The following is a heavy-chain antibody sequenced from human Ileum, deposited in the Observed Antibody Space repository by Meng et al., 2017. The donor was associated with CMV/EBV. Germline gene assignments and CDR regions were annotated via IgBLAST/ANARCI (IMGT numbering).Heavy chain of an antibody. V-gene: IGHV4-4*07. CDR1: GASTSKNY. CDR3: ARSRVYWYFDL. Sequence: QLRETGPGLLKPSETLSPTCIVSGASTSKNYWNWLRLPAGKGLEWIGRIHSSGDTYYNPSLKSRVTISIDTSKKQFSLKLSSVTAADTAVYYCARSRVYWYFDLWGRGTLVTVSS. J-gene: IGHJ2*01. CDR2: IHSSGDT.